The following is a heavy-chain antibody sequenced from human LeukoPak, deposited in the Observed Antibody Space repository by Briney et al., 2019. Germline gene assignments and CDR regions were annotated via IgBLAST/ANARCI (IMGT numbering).Heavy chain of an antibody. Sequence: SETLSLTCTVSGGSISSYYWSWFRQPPGKGLEWIGYIYYSGSTNYNPSLKSRVTISVDTSKNQFSLKLSSVTAADTAVYYCARQTRWIQLWSDAFDIWGQGTMVTVSS. CDR2: IYYSGST. J-gene: IGHJ3*02. CDR3: ARQTRWIQLWSDAFDI. V-gene: IGHV4-59*01. D-gene: IGHD5-18*01. CDR1: GGSISSYY.